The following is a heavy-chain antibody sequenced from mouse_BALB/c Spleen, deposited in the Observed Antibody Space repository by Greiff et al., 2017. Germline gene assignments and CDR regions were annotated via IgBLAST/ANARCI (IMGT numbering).Heavy chain of an antibody. CDR1: GDSITSGY. J-gene: IGHJ4*01. CDR2: ISYSGST. CDR3: ARNDGFSYYYAMDY. Sequence: EVKVIESGPSLVKPSQTLSLTCSVTGDSITSGYWNWIRKFPGNKLEYMGYISYSGSTYYNPSLKSRISITRDTSKNQYYLQLNSVTTEDTATYYCARNDGFSYYYAMDYWGQGTSVTVSS. D-gene: IGHD2-3*01. V-gene: IGHV3-8*02.